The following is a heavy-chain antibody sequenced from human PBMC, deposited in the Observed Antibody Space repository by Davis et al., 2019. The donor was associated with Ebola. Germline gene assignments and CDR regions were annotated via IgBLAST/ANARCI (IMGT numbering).Heavy chain of an antibody. V-gene: IGHV3-74*01. Sequence: GESLKISCAASGFSFSNYWIHWVRQAPGKGPVWVSRISPDGSATGYADSVKGRFTISRDNAKNTLYLQMNSLRAEDTAVYYCAKARIAALRFDPWGQGTLVTVSS. J-gene: IGHJ5*02. CDR1: GFSFSNYW. CDR3: AKARIAALRFDP. D-gene: IGHD6-6*01. CDR2: ISPDGSAT.